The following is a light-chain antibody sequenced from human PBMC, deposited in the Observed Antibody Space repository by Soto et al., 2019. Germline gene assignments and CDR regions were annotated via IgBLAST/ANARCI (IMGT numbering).Light chain of an antibody. CDR2: DVS. Sequence: DIQMTQSPSSLSASVGDRVPITCQASQDISNFLNWYPQTPGKAPRLLIYDVSNLQPGVASRFSGSGSGTEFTLTISSLQPDDFATYYCQHYNSYSEAFGQGTKVDIK. CDR1: QDISNF. CDR3: QHYNSYSEA. V-gene: IGKV1-33*01. J-gene: IGKJ1*01.